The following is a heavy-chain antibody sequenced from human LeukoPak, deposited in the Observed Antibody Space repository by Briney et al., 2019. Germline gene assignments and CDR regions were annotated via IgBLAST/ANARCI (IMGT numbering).Heavy chain of an antibody. CDR3: ARRYNWKAFDL. V-gene: IGHV3-23*01. J-gene: IGHJ2*01. CDR1: GFTFSADA. CDR2: INYNGGST. D-gene: IGHD1-20*01. Sequence: GGSLRLSCAASGFTFSADAMNWVRQAPGKGLEWVSTINYNGGSTYYADSVEGRFTISRDNSKNTLYLQMNNLRAEDTAIYYCARRYNWKAFDLWGRGTLVTVSS.